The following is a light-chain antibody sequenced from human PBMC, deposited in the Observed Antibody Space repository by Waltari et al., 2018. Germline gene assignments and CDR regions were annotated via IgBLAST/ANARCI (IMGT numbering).Light chain of an antibody. V-gene: IGKV1-5*03. J-gene: IGKJ3*01. CDR2: EAT. Sequence: DMQMTKSPPTLSASVGDRVTITCRASQSIGSWLAWYQQKPGKAPKFLIYEATTFENGGPSRFSGSGSATEFTLTISCLQPDDFATYYCQRYNSYPITFGPGTKVDI. CDR1: QSIGSW. CDR3: QRYNSYPIT.